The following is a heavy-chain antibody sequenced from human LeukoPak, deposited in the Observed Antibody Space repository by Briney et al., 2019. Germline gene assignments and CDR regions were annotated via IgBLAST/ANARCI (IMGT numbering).Heavy chain of an antibody. CDR3: ARGPGVHNSKFDY. J-gene: IGHJ4*02. Sequence: ASVTVSCKASGYSFTGYFIHWVRQAPGQGLEWIGILNPSSGTTTYAQKFQGRVTMTRDMSSDTANMELGSLRSGDTALYYCARGPGVHNSKFDYWGQGTQVTVSS. CDR2: LNPSSGTT. CDR1: GYSFTGYF. D-gene: IGHD1-1*01. V-gene: IGHV1-46*01.